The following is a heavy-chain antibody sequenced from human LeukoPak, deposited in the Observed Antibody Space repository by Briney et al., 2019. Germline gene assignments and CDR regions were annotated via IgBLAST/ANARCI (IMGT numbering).Heavy chain of an antibody. CDR1: GGTLSSGDYY. J-gene: IGHJ4*02. Sequence: SETLSLTCTVSGGTLSSGDYYWRWLRQPPGTGLEWIGYIYYSGSSYYNPSLKSRVTISVDTSKNQLSLKLSSVTAADTAVYYCARGGSGSQYFDYWGQGTLVTVSS. CDR3: ARGGSGSQYFDY. CDR2: IYYSGSS. D-gene: IGHD1-26*01. V-gene: IGHV4-30-4*01.